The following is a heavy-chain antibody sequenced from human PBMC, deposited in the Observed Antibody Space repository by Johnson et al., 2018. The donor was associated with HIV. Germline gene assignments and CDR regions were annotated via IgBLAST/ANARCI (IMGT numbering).Heavy chain of an antibody. V-gene: IGHV3-9*01. CDR1: GFTFDDYV. CDR2: ISWNSGSI. CDR3: AKDRRLELLGAFDI. J-gene: IGHJ3*02. D-gene: IGHD2-15*01. Sequence: VQLVESGGGVVQPERSLRLSCAASGFTFDDYVMHWVRQAPGKGLEWVSGISWNSGSIGYADSVKGRFTISRDNAKNSLYLQMNSLRAEDTALYYCAKDRRLELLGAFDIWGQGTMVTVSS.